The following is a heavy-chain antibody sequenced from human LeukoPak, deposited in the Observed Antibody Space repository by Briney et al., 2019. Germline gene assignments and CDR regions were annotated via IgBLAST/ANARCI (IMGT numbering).Heavy chain of an antibody. CDR3: ARGGYYDISYYLDY. V-gene: IGHV3-21*06. Sequence: GGTLRLSCAASGFTFNSYGMSWVRQAPEKGLEWVSSISSSRNYIYYADSVKGRFTISGDNAKNSLYLQMNSLRAEDTAVYYCARGGYYDISYYLDYWGQGTLVTVSS. CDR1: GFTFNSYG. D-gene: IGHD3-9*01. CDR2: ISSSRNYI. J-gene: IGHJ4*02.